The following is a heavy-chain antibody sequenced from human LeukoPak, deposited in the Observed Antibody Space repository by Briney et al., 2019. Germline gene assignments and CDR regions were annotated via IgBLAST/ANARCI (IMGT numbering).Heavy chain of an antibody. V-gene: IGHV1-69*13. CDR3: ARGSGTITTVRGVFYGMDV. D-gene: IGHD3-10*01. CDR2: IIPIFGTP. Sequence: ASVKVSCKASGGTFSSYGISWVRQAPGQGLEWMGGIIPIFGTPNYAQKFQGRVTITADESTSTAYMELSSLRSEDTAVYYCARGSGTITTVRGVFYGMDVWGQGTMVTVSS. CDR1: GGTFSSYG. J-gene: IGHJ6*02.